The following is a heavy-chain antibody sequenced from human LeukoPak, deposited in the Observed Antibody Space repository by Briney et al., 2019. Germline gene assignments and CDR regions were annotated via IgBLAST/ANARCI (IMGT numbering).Heavy chain of an antibody. D-gene: IGHD3-22*01. Sequence: GGSLRLSCAASGFTFSSYGMHWVRQAPGKGLEWVAVIWYDGSNKYYADSVEGRFTISRDNSKNTLYLQMNSLRAEGTAVYYCAKLPFDYYDSSGYRGGFDCWGQGTLVTVSS. CDR1: GFTFSSYG. V-gene: IGHV3-33*06. CDR3: AKLPFDYYDSSGYRGGFDC. CDR2: IWYDGSNK. J-gene: IGHJ4*02.